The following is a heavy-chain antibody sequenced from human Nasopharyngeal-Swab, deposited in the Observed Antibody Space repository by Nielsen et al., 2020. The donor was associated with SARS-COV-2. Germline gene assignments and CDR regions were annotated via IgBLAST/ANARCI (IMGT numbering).Heavy chain of an antibody. CDR3: AKDIPDGAFDI. V-gene: IGHV3-9*01. D-gene: IGHD5-24*01. CDR1: GFTFDDYA. CDR2: ISWNSKAI. J-gene: IGHJ3*02. Sequence: LTLSCAASGFTFDDYAMHWVRQAPGKGLEWVSGISWNSKAIDYVDSVKGRFTISRDNAKRALYLQMNSLSPEDTALYYCAKDIPDGAFDIWGQGTMVTVSS.